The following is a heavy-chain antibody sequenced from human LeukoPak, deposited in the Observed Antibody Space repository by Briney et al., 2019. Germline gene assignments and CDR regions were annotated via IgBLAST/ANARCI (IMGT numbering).Heavy chain of an antibody. CDR2: IKHSGGT. V-gene: IGHV4-34*01. Sequence: GSLRLSCAASGFTFSSYSMNWVRQPPGKGLEWIGEIKHSGGTNYNVSLKSRLTMSLDTSKNQFSLKLTSVSAADTAVYYCAREFRNWFDPWGQGTLVTVSA. J-gene: IGHJ5*02. CDR3: AREFRNWFDP. CDR1: GFTFSSYS.